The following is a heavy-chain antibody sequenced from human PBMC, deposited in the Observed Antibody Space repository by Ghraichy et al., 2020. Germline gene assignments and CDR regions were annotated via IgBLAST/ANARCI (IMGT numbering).Heavy chain of an antibody. V-gene: IGHV3-23*01. CDR2: ISDSGGST. CDR1: GFTFSSYA. Sequence: GGSLRLSCAASGFTFSSYAMNWVRQAPGKGLEWVSAISDSGGSTYYADSVKGRFSISRDNSKNSLYLQMNSLRAEDTAVYSCAKDHSVAGPFDYWGQGTLVTVSS. J-gene: IGHJ4*02. D-gene: IGHD6-19*01. CDR3: AKDHSVAGPFDY.